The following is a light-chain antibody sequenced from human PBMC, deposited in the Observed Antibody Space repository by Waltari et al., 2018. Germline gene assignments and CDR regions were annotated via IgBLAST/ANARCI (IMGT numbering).Light chain of an antibody. CDR3: SSYTSISTPVV. Sequence: QSALTQPASVSGSPGQSITISCIGTSSDVGGYNYVSWYQQHPGKVPKLLIYDVSNQPSGVSNRFSGAKSGNTASLTISGLQAEDEADYYCSSYTSISTPVVFGGGTKLTVL. V-gene: IGLV2-14*03. CDR2: DVS. CDR1: SSDVGGYNY. J-gene: IGLJ2*01.